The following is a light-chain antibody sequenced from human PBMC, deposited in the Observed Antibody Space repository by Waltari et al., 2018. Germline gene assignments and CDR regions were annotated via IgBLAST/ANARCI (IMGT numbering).Light chain of an antibody. CDR1: ESVGSA. Sequence: EIVMTQSPDALSVSPGESATLSCRASESVGSALAWYQQRPGQPPRLLIYGASTRATGIPARFSGSGSETEFTLTISSLQSEDFAVYYCQQYNYWRTFGQGTKVEIK. CDR2: GAS. V-gene: IGKV3-15*01. J-gene: IGKJ1*01. CDR3: QQYNYWRT.